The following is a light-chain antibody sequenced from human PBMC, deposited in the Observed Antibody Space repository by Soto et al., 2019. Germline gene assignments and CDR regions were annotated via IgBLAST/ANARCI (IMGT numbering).Light chain of an antibody. V-gene: IGKV3-20*01. CDR1: QSVSSSY. Sequence: EIVLTQSPGTLSLSPGERATLSCRASQSVSSSYLAWYQQKPGQAPRLLIYGASSRATGIPDRFSGSGSGTDFTLTISRLEPVDFAVYYCQQYGSSSLTFGGGTEVEIK. J-gene: IGKJ4*01. CDR2: GAS. CDR3: QQYGSSSLT.